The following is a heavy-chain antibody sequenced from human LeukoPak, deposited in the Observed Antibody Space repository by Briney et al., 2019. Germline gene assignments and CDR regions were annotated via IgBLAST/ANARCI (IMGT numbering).Heavy chain of an antibody. CDR1: GGSISSYY. Sequence: SETLSLTCTVSGGSISSYYWSWIRQPPGKGLEWIGHIYYSGSTNYNPSLKSRVTISVDTSKNQFSLKLSSVTAADTAVYYCARVHYDSSGYIFDYWGQGTLVTVSS. D-gene: IGHD3-22*01. J-gene: IGHJ4*02. CDR3: ARVHYDSSGYIFDY. CDR2: IYYSGST. V-gene: IGHV4-59*01.